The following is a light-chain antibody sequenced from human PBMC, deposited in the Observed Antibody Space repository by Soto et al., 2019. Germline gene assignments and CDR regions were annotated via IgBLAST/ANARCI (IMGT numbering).Light chain of an antibody. CDR1: QSIGTW. J-gene: IGKJ1*01. CDR3: QQYKSYWT. CDR2: DVS. V-gene: IGKV1-5*01. Sequence: IQMTQYTSTLSSSDGDRVTITCRASQSIGTWLAWYQQKPGKAPKVLIYDVSTLKSGVPSRFSGSASATEFTLSISSLQPDDFATYYCQQYKSYWTFGQGTKV.